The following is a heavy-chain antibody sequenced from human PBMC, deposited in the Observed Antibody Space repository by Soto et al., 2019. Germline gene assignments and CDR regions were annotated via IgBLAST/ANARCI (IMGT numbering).Heavy chain of an antibody. J-gene: IGHJ4*02. CDR2: VSYDGSNK. V-gene: IGHV3-30*18. D-gene: IGHD3-22*01. Sequence: PGRSLRLSCAASGFTFTIYAVHWGRQAPGKGLEGVAVVSYDGSNKDYAHSVKGRFPISRDNSKNTLYLQMNSLRAEDTAVYYCAKDKTYYYDSSGYYYFDYWGQGTLVTVSS. CDR1: GFTFTIYA. CDR3: AKDKTYYYDSSGYYYFDY.